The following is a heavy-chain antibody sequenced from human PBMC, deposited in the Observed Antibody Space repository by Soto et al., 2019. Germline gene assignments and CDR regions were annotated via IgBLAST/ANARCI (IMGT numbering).Heavy chain of an antibody. J-gene: IGHJ4*02. V-gene: IGHV4-31*03. D-gene: IGHD3-22*01. CDR1: GGSISSGDYY. Sequence: QVQLQESGPGLVKPSQTLSLTCPVSGGSISSGDYYWSWIRQHPGKGLEWIGFIYYSGSTYYNPSLKSRVTISVDTSNNQFSLKLSSVTAADTAVYYCARVPYYYDSSDPDYWGQGTLFTVSS. CDR3: ARVPYYYDSSDPDY. CDR2: IYYSGST.